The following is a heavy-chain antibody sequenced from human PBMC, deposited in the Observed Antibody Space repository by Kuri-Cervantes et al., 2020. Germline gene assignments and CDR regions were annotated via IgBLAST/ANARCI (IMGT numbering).Heavy chain of an antibody. V-gene: IGHV3-30-3*02. CDR3: AKNEDTAMAPGY. CDR1: GFTFSSYA. J-gene: IGHJ4*03. D-gene: IGHD5-18*01. CDR2: ISYDGSNK. Sequence: GESLKLSCAASGFTFSSYAMHWVRQAPGKGLECVAVISYDGSNKYYADSVKGRFTISRDNSKNTLYLQMHSLRAEDTAVYYCAKNEDTAMAPGYWGQGPLAPFP.